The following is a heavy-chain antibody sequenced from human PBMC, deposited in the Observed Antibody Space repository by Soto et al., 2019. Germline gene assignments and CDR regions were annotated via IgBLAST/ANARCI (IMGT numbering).Heavy chain of an antibody. D-gene: IGHD3-3*01. Sequence: GASVEVACKTSGYILTNYGISWVRQAPGQGLEWMGWISGYNGNTNYAQKFQGRVTMTADTSTSTAYMELRSLRSDDVAVFYCARARSPSGGMDVGGKGTTATV. CDR3: ARARSPSGGMDV. CDR1: GYILTNYG. J-gene: IGHJ6*04. V-gene: IGHV1-18*03. CDR2: ISGYNGNT.